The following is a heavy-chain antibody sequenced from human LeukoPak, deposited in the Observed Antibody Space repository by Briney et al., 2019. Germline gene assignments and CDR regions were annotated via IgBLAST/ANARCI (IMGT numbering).Heavy chain of an antibody. CDR3: TREWGSGSTFDY. D-gene: IGHD6-19*01. J-gene: IGHJ4*02. CDR1: GFTFGDYA. Sequence: GGSLRLSCTASGFTFGDYAMSWFRQAPWKGLEWVGFIRSKAYGGTTEYAASVKGRFTISRDDSKSIAYLQMNSLKTEDTAVYYCTREWGSGSTFDYWGQGTLVTVSS. CDR2: IRSKAYGGTT. V-gene: IGHV3-49*03.